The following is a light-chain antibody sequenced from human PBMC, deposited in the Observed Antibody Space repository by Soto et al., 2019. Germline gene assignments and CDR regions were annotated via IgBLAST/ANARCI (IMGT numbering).Light chain of an antibody. J-gene: IGKJ4*02. CDR1: QGIGAY. Sequence: DIQMTQSPSSLSASLGDRVTITCRASQGIGAYLAWFQQKPGNVPGLLSYAASTLQSGVPSRVSGSGSGTDFTLTISSLQPEDVATYYGQKYNSAPLTFGGGTKVEIK. CDR2: AAS. CDR3: QKYNSAPLT. V-gene: IGKV1-27*01.